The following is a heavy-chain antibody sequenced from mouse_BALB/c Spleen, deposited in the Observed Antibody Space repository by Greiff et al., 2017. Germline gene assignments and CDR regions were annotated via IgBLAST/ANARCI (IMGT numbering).Heavy chain of an antibody. CDR3: ARSYYAAEV. D-gene: IGHD2-10*01. CDR1: GYTFTSYW. CDR2: IAPGSGST. V-gene: IGHV1S41*01. Sequence: DMVKPGASVKLSCKASGYTFTSYWINWIKQRPGQGLEWIGRIAPGSGSTYYNEMFKGKATLTVDTSSSTAYIQLSSLSSEDSAVYFCARSYYAAEVWGQGTLVTVSA. J-gene: IGHJ3*01.